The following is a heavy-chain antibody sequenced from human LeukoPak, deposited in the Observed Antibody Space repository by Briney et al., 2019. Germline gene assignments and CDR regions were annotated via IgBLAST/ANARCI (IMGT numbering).Heavy chain of an antibody. CDR1: GFTFRSHA. V-gene: IGHV3-23*01. CDR3: AKDFRIGYSAHFDY. J-gene: IGHJ4*02. D-gene: IGHD2-21*01. CDR2: IYENGGTT. Sequence: GGSLTLSGVGSGFTFRSHAMSWVRQAPEKGLEFVSGIYENGGTTYYADSVKGRFSISRDNSKNTLYLQMDSLRGEDTAVYYCAKDFRIGYSAHFDYWGQGALVTVSS.